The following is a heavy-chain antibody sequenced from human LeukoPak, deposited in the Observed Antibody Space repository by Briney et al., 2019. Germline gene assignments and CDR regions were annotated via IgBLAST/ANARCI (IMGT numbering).Heavy chain of an antibody. CDR3: ARASGSYWWFDS. Sequence: VASVKVSCKASGYTFTGYYMHWVRQAPGQGLEWMGCVNPNSGDTNYAQKFQGSVTMTRDTSISTVYMELSRLRSDDTAAYYCARASGSYWWFDSWGQGTLVTVSS. V-gene: IGHV1-2*02. CDR1: GYTFTGYY. D-gene: IGHD1-26*01. J-gene: IGHJ5*01. CDR2: VNPNSGDT.